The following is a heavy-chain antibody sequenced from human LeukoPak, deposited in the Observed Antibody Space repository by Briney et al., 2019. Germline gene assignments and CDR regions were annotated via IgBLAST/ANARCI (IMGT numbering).Heavy chain of an antibody. J-gene: IGHJ5*02. CDR1: GGSFCSYY. Sequence: SETLSLTCAVYGGSFCSYYWSWIRQPPGKGLEWIGEINHSGSTNYNPSLKSRVTISVDTSKNQFSLKLSSVTAADTAVYYCARSISRDGYNFEFWFDPWGQGTLVTVSS. V-gene: IGHV4-34*01. CDR2: INHSGST. CDR3: ARSISRDGYNFEFWFDP. D-gene: IGHD5-24*01.